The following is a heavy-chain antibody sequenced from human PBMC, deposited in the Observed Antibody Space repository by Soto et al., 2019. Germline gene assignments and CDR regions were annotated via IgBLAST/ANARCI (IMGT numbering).Heavy chain of an antibody. V-gene: IGHV3-7*03. J-gene: IGHJ4*02. CDR2: INQDGTLK. CDR1: GFTFSGNW. D-gene: IGHD2-21*02. Sequence: EVQLVESGGGLAQPGGSLRLSCAASGFTFSGNWMTWVRQAPGKGLEWVASINQDGTLKYFVDSVRGRFTISRDNAKSSVFLQMINLRVDDTAVYYCARWESGDWYRGIWGQGTLISVSS. CDR3: ARWESGDWYRGI.